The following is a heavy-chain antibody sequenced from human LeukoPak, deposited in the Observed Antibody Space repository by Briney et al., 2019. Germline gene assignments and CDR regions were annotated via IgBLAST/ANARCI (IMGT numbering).Heavy chain of an antibody. CDR3: SIQFRESGYCRSTSFPAAFDI. D-gene: IGHD2-2*01. J-gene: IGHJ3*02. CDR2: ISSSSSYI. CDR1: GGTFSSYS. Sequence: GGSLRLSCAASGGTFSSYSLNWVRQAPGKGLEWVSSISSSSSYIYYADSLKGRFTISRDNAKNSLYLQMNSLRADGTAVYDWSIQFRESGYCRSTSFPAAFDIWGEGTMVTVSS. V-gene: IGHV3-21*01.